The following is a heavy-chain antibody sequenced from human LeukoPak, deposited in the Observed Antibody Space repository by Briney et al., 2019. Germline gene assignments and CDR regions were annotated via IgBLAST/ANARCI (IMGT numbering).Heavy chain of an antibody. CDR2: ISYDGSNK. Sequence: PGGSLRLSCAASGFTFSSYAMHWVRQAPGKGLEWVAVISYDGSNKYYADSVKGRFTISRDNSKNTLYLQMNSLRAEDTAVYYCAKDSTHYRVWDDYDSRDLTYWGQGTLVTVSS. V-gene: IGHV3-30*04. D-gene: IGHD3-22*01. CDR3: AKDSTHYRVWDDYDSRDLTY. J-gene: IGHJ4*02. CDR1: GFTFSSYA.